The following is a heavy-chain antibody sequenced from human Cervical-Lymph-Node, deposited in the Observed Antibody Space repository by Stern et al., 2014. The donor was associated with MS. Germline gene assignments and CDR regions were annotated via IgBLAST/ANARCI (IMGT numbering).Heavy chain of an antibody. CDR1: GFAFSNYW. CDR2: IKAEGSER. CDR3: AATVEAALY. V-gene: IGHV3-7*01. Sequence: EVQLVQSGGGLVQPGGSLRLSCAASGFAFSNYWMTWVRQAPGKGLEWMANIKAEGSERSYADSVKGRFTISRDNTKNSLYLQMNSLRAEDTAVYYCAATVEAALYWGQGTLVTVSS. D-gene: IGHD6-13*01. J-gene: IGHJ4*02.